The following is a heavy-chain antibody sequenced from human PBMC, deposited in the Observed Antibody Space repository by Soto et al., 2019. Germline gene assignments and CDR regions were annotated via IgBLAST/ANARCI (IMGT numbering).Heavy chain of an antibody. V-gene: IGHV1-2*02. D-gene: IGHD3-22*01. CDR2: INPISGGT. Sequence: WASVKVSCKASGYTFTDHYLHWVRQAPGQGLEWMGWINPISGGTDYAQNFQGRVTMTRDTSISTAYMELSSLRSDDTAVYYCAREIYYYDNIGYYPPPGYWGQGTLVTVSS. CDR3: AREIYYYDNIGYYPPPGY. CDR1: GYTFTDHY. J-gene: IGHJ4*02.